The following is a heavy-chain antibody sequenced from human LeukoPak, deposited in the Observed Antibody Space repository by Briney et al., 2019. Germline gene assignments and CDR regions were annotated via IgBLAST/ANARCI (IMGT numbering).Heavy chain of an antibody. D-gene: IGHD2-21*01. CDR3: ARGGSVVVIATIDY. V-gene: IGHV1-18*01. CDR1: GGTFSSYA. Sequence: ASVKVSCKASGGTFSSYAISWVRQAPGQGLEWMGWISAYNGNTNYAQKLQGRVTMTTDTSTSTAYMELRSLRSDDTAVYYCARGGSVVVIATIDYWGQGTLVTVSS. J-gene: IGHJ4*02. CDR2: ISAYNGNT.